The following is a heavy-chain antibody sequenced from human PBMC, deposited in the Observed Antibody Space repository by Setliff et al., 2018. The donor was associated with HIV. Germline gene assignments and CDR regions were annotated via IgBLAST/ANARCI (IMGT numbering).Heavy chain of an antibody. CDR1: GYTFTGYY. CDR2: INPNSGGT. J-gene: IGHJ6*03. CDR3: ARDPFLRDYCYYMDV. Sequence: ASVKVSCKASGYTFTGYYMHWVRQAPGQGLEWMGWINPNSGGTNYAQKFQGRVTMTRDTSISTAYMELSRLRSDDTAVYYCARDPFLRDYCYYMDVWGKGTTVTVSS. V-gene: IGHV1-2*02.